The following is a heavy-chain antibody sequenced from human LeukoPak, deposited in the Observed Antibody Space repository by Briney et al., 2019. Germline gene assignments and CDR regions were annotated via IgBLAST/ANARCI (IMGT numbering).Heavy chain of an antibody. CDR2: ISPSGNYI. D-gene: IGHD2-2*01. CDR3: ARDLSSSTSCYSY. V-gene: IGHV3-21*01. Sequence: GGSLRLSCAASGFTFSSHSMNWVRQAPGKGLEWVSSISPSGNYIYYVDSVEGRFTISRDNAKNSLYLQMNSLRAEDTAVYYCARDLSSSTSCYSYWGQGTLVTVSS. CDR1: GFTFSSHS. J-gene: IGHJ4*02.